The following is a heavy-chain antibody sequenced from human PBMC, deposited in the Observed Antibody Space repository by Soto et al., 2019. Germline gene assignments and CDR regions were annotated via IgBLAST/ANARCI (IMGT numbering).Heavy chain of an antibody. CDR3: ARDPALEYFDPRGYYYYYGMDV. V-gene: IGHV3-21*01. J-gene: IGHJ6*02. CDR2: ISSSSSYI. Sequence: GGSLRLSCAASGFTFSSYSMNWVRQAPGKGLEWVSSISSSSSYIYYADSVKGRFTISRDNAKNSLYLQMNSLRAEDTAVYYCARDPALEYFDPRGYYYYYGMDVWGQGTTVTVSS. CDR1: GFTFSSYS. D-gene: IGHD3-9*01.